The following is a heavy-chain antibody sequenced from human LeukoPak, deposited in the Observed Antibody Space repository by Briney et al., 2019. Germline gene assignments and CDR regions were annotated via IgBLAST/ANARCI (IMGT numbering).Heavy chain of an antibody. Sequence: GGSLRLSCAASGFTFGSYAMSWVRQAPGKGLEWVSAISGSGGSTYYADSVKGRFTISRDNSKNTLYLQMNSLRAEDTAVYYCAKRSTIMVRGVITYYFDYWGQGTLVTVSS. D-gene: IGHD3-10*01. CDR3: AKRSTIMVRGVITYYFDY. J-gene: IGHJ4*02. CDR1: GFTFGSYA. V-gene: IGHV3-23*01. CDR2: ISGSGGST.